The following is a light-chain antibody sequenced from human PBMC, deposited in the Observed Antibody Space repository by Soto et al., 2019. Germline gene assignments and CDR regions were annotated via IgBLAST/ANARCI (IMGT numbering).Light chain of an antibody. CDR2: AAF. CDR1: QDISNY. J-gene: IGKJ5*01. Sequence: DIQMTQSPSSLSAFVGDRVTITCRASQDISNYLAWFQQKPGKAPKSLIYAAFYLENGVPSKFSGSGPWTDFTLVISSLQPEDFELYYCLEYRTYPINFGQGTRLESK. CDR3: LEYRTYPIN. V-gene: IGKV1-16*02.